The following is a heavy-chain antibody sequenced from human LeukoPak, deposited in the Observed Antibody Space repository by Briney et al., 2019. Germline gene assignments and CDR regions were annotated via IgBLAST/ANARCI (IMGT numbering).Heavy chain of an antibody. J-gene: IGHJ4*02. Sequence: SETLSLTCTVSGGSISSYYWSWIRQPPGKGLEWIGYIYYSGSTNYNPSLKSRVTISVDTSKNQFSLKLSSVTAADTAVYYCAKAKLGTFYFDYWDQGTLVTVSS. CDR1: GGSISSYY. D-gene: IGHD7-27*01. CDR3: AKAKLGTFYFDY. CDR2: IYYSGST. V-gene: IGHV4-59*01.